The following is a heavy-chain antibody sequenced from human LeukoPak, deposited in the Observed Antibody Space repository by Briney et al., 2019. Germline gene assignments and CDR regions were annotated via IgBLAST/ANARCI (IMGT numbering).Heavy chain of an antibody. V-gene: IGHV3-23*01. D-gene: IGHD3-3*01. CDR3: AKEGSDFWSGFYYYYYMDV. CDR1: GLTLSSYA. Sequence: GCPRLSRAASGLTLSSYAMSGVRKTPGRGLEWVSAISGSGGSTYYADSVKGRFTISRDNSKNTLYLQMNSLRAEDTAVYYCAKEGSDFWSGFYYYYYMDVWGKGTTVTVSS. J-gene: IGHJ6*03. CDR2: ISGSGGST.